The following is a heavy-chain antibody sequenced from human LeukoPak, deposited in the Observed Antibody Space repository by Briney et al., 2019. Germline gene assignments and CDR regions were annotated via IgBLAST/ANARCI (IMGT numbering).Heavy chain of an antibody. Sequence: GGSLRLSCEASGFTFSTYWMKWVRQAPGKGLEWVANIKQDGSQKYYVDSVKGRFIISRDNAKNSLYLQMNSVRAEDTAVYDCAREGTFGDYRASGDHWGQGALVTVSS. D-gene: IGHD2-21*02. CDR1: GFTFSTYW. V-gene: IGHV3-7*03. CDR2: IKQDGSQK. CDR3: AREGTFGDYRASGDH. J-gene: IGHJ4*02.